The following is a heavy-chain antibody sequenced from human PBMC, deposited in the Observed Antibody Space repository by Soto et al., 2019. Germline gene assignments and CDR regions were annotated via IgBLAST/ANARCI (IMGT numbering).Heavy chain of an antibody. CDR1: GGSISSGDYY. V-gene: IGHV4-30-4*01. CDR2: IYYSGST. CDR3: ARVNSGAMVALFDY. D-gene: IGHD5-18*01. J-gene: IGHJ4*02. Sequence: SETLSLTCTVSGGSISSGDYYWSWIRQPPGKGLEWIGYIYYSGSTYYNPSLKSRVTISVDTSKNQFSLKLSPVTAADTAVYYCARVNSGAMVALFDYWGQGTLVTVSS.